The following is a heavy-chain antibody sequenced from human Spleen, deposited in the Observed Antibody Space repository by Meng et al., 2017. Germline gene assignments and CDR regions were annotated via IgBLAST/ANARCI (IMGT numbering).Heavy chain of an antibody. CDR2: IYYTGSA. Sequence: SETLSLTCTVSGASIRSSGVYWGWIRQPPGKGLEWIGSIYYTGSAYYSPSLKSRVTISVDTSKNQFSLKLSSVTAADTAVYYCARDFSVGPSTTYYDYIWGSYPKGYFDYWGQGTLVTVSS. D-gene: IGHD3-16*02. J-gene: IGHJ4*02. CDR1: GASIRSSGVY. CDR3: ARDFSVGPSTTYYDYIWGSYPKGYFDY. V-gene: IGHV4-39*07.